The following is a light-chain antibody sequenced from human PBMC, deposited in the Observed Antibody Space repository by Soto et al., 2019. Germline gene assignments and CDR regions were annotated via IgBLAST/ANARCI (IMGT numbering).Light chain of an antibody. Sequence: IKMTQPPSTLSVSPGYSTTLSCRASQSIAEKVVWYQQKSGQAPRLLIYGASTRAAGVPARFSGSGSGTEFTLTISSLQSADIAVYFCQQYANWPKTFCPGTKVDIK. J-gene: IGKJ1*01. CDR1: QSIAEK. CDR3: QQYANWPKT. CDR2: GAS. V-gene: IGKV3-15*01.